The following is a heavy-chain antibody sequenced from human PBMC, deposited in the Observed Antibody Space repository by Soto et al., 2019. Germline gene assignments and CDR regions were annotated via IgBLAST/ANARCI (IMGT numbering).Heavy chain of an antibody. CDR1: GYTFTSYG. CDR2: ISAYNGNT. D-gene: IGHD6-6*01. J-gene: IGHJ3*02. Sequence: ASLKVSCNASGYTFTSYGISWVRQAPGQGLEWMGFISAYNGNTNYAQKLQGGVTMTTDTSTSTDYMELRRLRSDDTAVYYCARDRESRLTDIAAIDTCAFDXWGQGTMVTVS. CDR3: ARDRESRLTDIAAIDTCAFDX. V-gene: IGHV1-18*01.